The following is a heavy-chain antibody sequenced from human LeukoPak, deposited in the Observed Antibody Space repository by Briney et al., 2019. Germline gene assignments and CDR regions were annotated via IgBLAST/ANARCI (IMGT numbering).Heavy chain of an antibody. Sequence: GGSLRLSCAASGFTFTNAWMNWVRQAPGKGLEWVSSISSSSSYIYYADSVKGRFTISRDNAKNSLYLQMNSLRAEDTAVYYCARNSPAWCYDHWGQGTLVTVSS. CDR2: ISSSSSYI. CDR3: ARNSPAWCYDH. D-gene: IGHD4/OR15-4a*01. V-gene: IGHV3-21*01. J-gene: IGHJ5*02. CDR1: GFTFTNAW.